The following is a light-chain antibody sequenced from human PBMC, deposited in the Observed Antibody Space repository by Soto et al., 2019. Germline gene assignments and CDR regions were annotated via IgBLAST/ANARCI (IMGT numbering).Light chain of an antibody. CDR1: QSISTY. CDR3: QQTYSIPYT. CDR2: AAF. V-gene: IGKV1-39*01. Sequence: IQMTQSPSSPSASVEDRVTITCRTSQSISTYLNWYQQKPGKAPKLLIYAAFSLQSGVPSRFGGSGSGTDFTLTISSLQPEDFATYYCQQTYSIPYTFGQGTRLEIK. J-gene: IGKJ5*01.